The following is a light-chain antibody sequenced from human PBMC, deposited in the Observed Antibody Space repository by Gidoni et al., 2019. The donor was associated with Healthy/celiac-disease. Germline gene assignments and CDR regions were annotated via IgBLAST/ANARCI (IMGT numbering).Light chain of an antibody. Sequence: DLQMTQSPSSLSASVGDRVTITCQASQSISSYLNWYQQKPGKAPKLLIYAASSLQSGVPSRFSGSGSGTDFTLTISSLQPEDIATYYCQQNYSTPLTFGGGTKVEIK. V-gene: IGKV1-39*01. CDR2: AAS. J-gene: IGKJ4*02. CDR1: QSISSY. CDR3: QQNYSTPLT.